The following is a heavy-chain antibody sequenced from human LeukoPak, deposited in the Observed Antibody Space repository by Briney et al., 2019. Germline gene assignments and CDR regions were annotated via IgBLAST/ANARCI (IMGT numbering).Heavy chain of an antibody. CDR1: GFTFSSYG. Sequence: GGSLRLSCAASGFTFSSYGMHWVRQAPGKGLEWVAVISYDGSNKYYADSVKGRLTISRDNPKNTLYLQMNSLRAEDTAVYYCAKGPFPIAAAATIPFDYWGQGTLVTVSS. CDR2: ISYDGSNK. CDR3: AKGPFPIAAAATIPFDY. J-gene: IGHJ4*02. D-gene: IGHD6-13*01. V-gene: IGHV3-30*18.